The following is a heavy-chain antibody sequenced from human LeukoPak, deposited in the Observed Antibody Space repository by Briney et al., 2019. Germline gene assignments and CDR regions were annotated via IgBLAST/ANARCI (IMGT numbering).Heavy chain of an antibody. CDR1: GYTFTSYD. CDR2: MNPNSGNT. CDR3: ARGVAYYDSSGYYGLDDY. Sequence: ASVKVSCKASGYTFTSYDINWVRQATGQGLEWMGWMNPNSGNTGYAQKFQGRVTITRNTSISTAYMELSNLRSEDTAVYYCARGVAYYDSSGYYGLDDYWGQGTLVTVSS. D-gene: IGHD3-22*01. J-gene: IGHJ4*02. V-gene: IGHV1-8*03.